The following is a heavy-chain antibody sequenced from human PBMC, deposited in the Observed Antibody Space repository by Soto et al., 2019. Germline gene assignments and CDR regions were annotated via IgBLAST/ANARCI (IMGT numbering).Heavy chain of an antibody. D-gene: IGHD3-22*01. CDR3: ATENLAYYYDSSGPGGFDY. CDR2: ISSSGSTI. Sequence: GSLRLSCAASGFTFSSYEMNWVRQAPGKGLEWVSYISSSGSTIYYADSVKGRFTISRDNAKNSLYLQMNSLRAEDTAVYYCATENLAYYYDSSGPGGFDYWGQGTLVTVSS. J-gene: IGHJ4*02. CDR1: GFTFSSYE. V-gene: IGHV3-48*03.